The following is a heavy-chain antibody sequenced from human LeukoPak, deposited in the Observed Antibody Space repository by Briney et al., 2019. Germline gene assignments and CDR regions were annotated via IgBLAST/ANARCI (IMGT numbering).Heavy chain of an antibody. CDR3: AQLVKLEGKAFDI. V-gene: IGHV1-69*05. J-gene: IGHJ3*02. CDR2: IIPIFGTA. Sequence: ASVKVSCKASGGTFSSYAISWVRQAPGQGLEWMGGIIPIFGTANYAQKFQGRVTMTRNTSISTAYMELSSLRSEDTAVYYCAQLVKLEGKAFDIWGQGTMVTVSS. CDR1: GGTFSSYA. D-gene: IGHD6-13*01.